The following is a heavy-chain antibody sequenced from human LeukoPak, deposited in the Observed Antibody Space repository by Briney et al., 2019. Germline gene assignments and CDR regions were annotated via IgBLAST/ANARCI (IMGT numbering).Heavy chain of an antibody. D-gene: IGHD3-22*01. CDR1: GTSINSATYY. CDR2: IYYTGST. CDR3: ASWRYDISDYDSKSYYRFFDY. V-gene: IGHV4-61*01. Sequence: PSETLSLTCSVSGTSINSATYYWRWIRQAPGKGLEWIGNIYYTGSTNYNPSLKSRLTISADSSKNQFSLKLGSVTTADTAVYYCASWRYDISDYDSKSYYRFFDYWGQGALVIVSS. J-gene: IGHJ4*02.